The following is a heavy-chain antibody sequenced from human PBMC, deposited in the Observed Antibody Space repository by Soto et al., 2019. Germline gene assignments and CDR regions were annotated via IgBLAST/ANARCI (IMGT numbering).Heavy chain of an antibody. CDR3: ARETMGYSSSWSNFDY. CDR1: GFTFSSHS. V-gene: IGHV3-21*01. Sequence: EVQLVESGGGLVKPGGSLRLSCAASGFTFSSHSMNWVRQAPGKGMEWVSSISSSSSYIYYADSAKGRFTISRDNAKNSLYLQMNSLRAEDTAVYYCARETMGYSSSWSNFDYWGQRTLVTVSS. J-gene: IGHJ4*02. CDR2: ISSSSSYI. D-gene: IGHD6-13*01.